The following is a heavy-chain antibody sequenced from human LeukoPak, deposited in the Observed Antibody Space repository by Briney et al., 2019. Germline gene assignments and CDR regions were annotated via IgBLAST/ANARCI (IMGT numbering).Heavy chain of an antibody. CDR3: ARHDPLNGFSDY. CDR1: GGSISGDY. J-gene: IGHJ4*02. Sequence: PSETLSLTCTVSGGSISGDYWSWIRQSPGRRLEWIAYIHYTGTTRYNPSLKSRVTISIDTSKNQFSLRLTSVTAADTAVYYCARHDPLNGFSDYWGQGTLVTVSS. CDR2: IHYTGTT. D-gene: IGHD3-9*01. V-gene: IGHV4-59*08.